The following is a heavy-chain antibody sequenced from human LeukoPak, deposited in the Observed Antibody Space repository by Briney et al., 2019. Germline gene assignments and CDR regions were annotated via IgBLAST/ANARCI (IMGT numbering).Heavy chain of an antibody. J-gene: IGHJ4*02. CDR2: IYYSGST. CDR1: GGSISSGGYY. D-gene: IGHD3-10*01. Sequence: SETLSLTCTVSGGSISSGGYYWSWIRQPPGKGLEWIGYIYYSGSTNYNPSLKSRVTISVDTSKNQFSLKLSSVTAADTAVYYCARLTPKGLWSMVRGVKGGFDYWGQGTLVTVSS. V-gene: IGHV4-61*08. CDR3: ARLTPKGLWSMVRGVKGGFDY.